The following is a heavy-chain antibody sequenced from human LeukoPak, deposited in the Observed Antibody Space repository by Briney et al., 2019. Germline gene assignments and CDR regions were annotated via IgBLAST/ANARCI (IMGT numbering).Heavy chain of an antibody. CDR3: ARGRYSSGWRWASWFDP. CDR2: ISGSSSTI. Sequence: GGSLRLSCAASGFTFSTHNMNWVRQAPGEGLEWVSYISGSSSTIYYADSVKGRFTISRDNAKNSLYLQMNSLRAEDTAVYYCARGRYSSGWRWASWFDPWGQGTLVTVSS. J-gene: IGHJ5*02. CDR1: GFTFSTHN. D-gene: IGHD6-19*01. V-gene: IGHV3-48*04.